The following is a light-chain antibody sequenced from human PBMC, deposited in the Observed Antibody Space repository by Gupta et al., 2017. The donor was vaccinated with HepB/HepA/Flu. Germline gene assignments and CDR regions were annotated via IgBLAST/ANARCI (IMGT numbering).Light chain of an antibody. V-gene: IGKV2-30*02. CDR1: QSLVHTDGYIY. Sequence: EVVXTQXPLSLPVXXGXSASISCKSSQSLVHTDGYIYLNWFHQRPGQSPRRLIYKVSNRDSGVPDRFSGSGSGTDFTLKISRVEAEDVGVYYCMQGTFWRTFGQGTKVEI. J-gene: IGKJ1*01. CDR2: KVS. CDR3: MQGTFWRT.